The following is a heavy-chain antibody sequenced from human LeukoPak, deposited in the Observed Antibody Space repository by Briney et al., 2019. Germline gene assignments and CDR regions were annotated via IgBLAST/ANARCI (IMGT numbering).Heavy chain of an antibody. CDR1: GFTFSGSA. D-gene: IGHD6-19*01. Sequence: GGSLRLSCAASGFTFSGSAMHWVRQASGKGLEWVGRIRSKANSYATAYAASVKGRFTIARDDSKNTAYLQMNSLKTEDTAVYYCTRLLAVAGADYWGQGTLVTVSS. CDR2: IRSKANSYAT. J-gene: IGHJ4*02. CDR3: TRLLAVAGADY. V-gene: IGHV3-73*01.